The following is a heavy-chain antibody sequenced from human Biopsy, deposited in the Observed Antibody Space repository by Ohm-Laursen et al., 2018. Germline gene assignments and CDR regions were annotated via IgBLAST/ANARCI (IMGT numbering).Heavy chain of an antibody. Sequence: GTLSLTCAVYGGSLSGYYWNWIRQSPGKGLEWIGEINHRGFTSNNPSLKSRVTISVDTSKNQFSLKLDSVTAADTAVYYCARLGSGDYFPTFFDFWGQGALVTVSS. J-gene: IGHJ4*02. V-gene: IGHV4-34*01. CDR3: ARLGSGDYFPTFFDF. CDR2: INHRGFT. D-gene: IGHD5-12*01. CDR1: GGSLSGYY.